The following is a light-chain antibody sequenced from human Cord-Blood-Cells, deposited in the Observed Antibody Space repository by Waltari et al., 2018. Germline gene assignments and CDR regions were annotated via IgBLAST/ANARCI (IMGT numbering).Light chain of an antibody. CDR2: GKN. CDR3: NSRDSSGNYPHVV. Sequence: SSELTQDPAVSVALGQTVRITCQGDSLRSYYASWYQQKPGQAPVLVIYGKNNRPSGIPDRFSGSSSGNTASLTITGAQAEDEADYYCNSRDSSGNYPHVVFGGGTKLTVL. V-gene: IGLV3-19*01. CDR1: SLRSYY. J-gene: IGLJ2*01.